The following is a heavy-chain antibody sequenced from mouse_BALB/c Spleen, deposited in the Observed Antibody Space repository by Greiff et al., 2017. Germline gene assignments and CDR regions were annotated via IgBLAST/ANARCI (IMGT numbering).Heavy chain of an antibody. Sequence: EVQLVESGAELVRPGALVKLSCKASGFNIKDYYMHWVKQRPEQGLEWIGWIDPENGNTIYDPKFQGKASITADTSSNTAYLQLSSLTSEDTAVYYCARGGGSPAWFAYWGEETLGTVSA. CDR1: GFNIKDYY. J-gene: IGHJ3*01. CDR3: ARGGGSPAWFAY. CDR2: IDPENGNT. D-gene: IGHD1-1*02. V-gene: IGHV14-1*02.